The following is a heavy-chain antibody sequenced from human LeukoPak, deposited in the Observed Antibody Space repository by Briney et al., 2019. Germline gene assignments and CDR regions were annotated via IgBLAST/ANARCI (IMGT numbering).Heavy chain of an antibody. Sequence: SETLSLTCTVSGDSISSSSSYWGWIRQPPGEGLEWIGSIYYSGSTYYNPSLKSRVTISVDTSKNQFSLKLSSVTAADTAVYYCARSLSIAAAGMDYWGQGTLVTVSS. D-gene: IGHD6-13*01. CDR1: GDSISSSSSY. J-gene: IGHJ4*02. CDR2: IYYSGST. V-gene: IGHV4-39*07. CDR3: ARSLSIAAAGMDY.